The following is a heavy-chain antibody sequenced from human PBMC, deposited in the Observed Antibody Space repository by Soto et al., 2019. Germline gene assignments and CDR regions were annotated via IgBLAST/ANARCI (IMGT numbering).Heavy chain of an antibody. CDR3: AKWDGYGDY. Sequence: EVQLLESGGDLVQPGGSLRLSCAASGFTFSSQSMTWVRQAPGKGLEWVSGISGGDDNTWHADSVKGRFTISRDNSKNTVYLQMNSLRADDTAVYYCAKWDGYGDYWGQGTLVTVS. V-gene: IGHV3-23*01. D-gene: IGHD5-12*01. CDR1: GFTFSSQS. CDR2: ISGGDDNT. J-gene: IGHJ4*02.